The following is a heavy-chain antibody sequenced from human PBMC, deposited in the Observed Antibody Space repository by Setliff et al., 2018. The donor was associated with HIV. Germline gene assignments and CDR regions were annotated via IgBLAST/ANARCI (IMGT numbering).Heavy chain of an antibody. CDR1: GGSLSGYY. J-gene: IGHJ4*02. Sequence: SETLSLTCAVYGGSLSGYYWSWIRQPPGKGLEWIGEINHSGSTNDNPSLKSRVTISVDTSKNQFSLKLSSVTAADTAMYYCAKGAGFYGDYTFDHWGQGRQVTVSS. CDR3: AKGAGFYGDYTFDH. V-gene: IGHV4-34*01. CDR2: INHSGST. D-gene: IGHD4-17*01.